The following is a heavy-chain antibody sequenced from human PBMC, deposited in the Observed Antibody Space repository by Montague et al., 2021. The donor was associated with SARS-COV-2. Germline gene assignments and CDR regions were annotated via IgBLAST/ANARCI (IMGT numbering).Heavy chain of an antibody. J-gene: IGHJ4*02. D-gene: IGHD2-8*01. CDR1: GSWIRGADQN. CDR3: ARQLPSYCATNKCYPYYFDG. V-gene: IGHV4-59*04. Sequence: SETLSLTCTSSGSWIRGADQNSTRLNPSHDSGLYAVFCITYTGRTYYNPSLRSRVSFSMDTSKNHFSLSLSSVTVADTAVYFCARQLPSYCATNKCYPYYFDGWGQGALVTVSS. CDR2: CITYTGRT.